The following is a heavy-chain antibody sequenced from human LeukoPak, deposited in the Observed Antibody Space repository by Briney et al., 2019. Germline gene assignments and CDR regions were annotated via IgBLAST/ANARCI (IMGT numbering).Heavy chain of an antibody. J-gene: IGHJ3*02. CDR2: INHSGST. CDR1: GGSFSGYY. D-gene: IGHD6-6*01. CDR3: ARGLQNIAARNAFDI. Sequence: SETLSLTCAVYGGSFSGYYWSWIRQPPGKGLEGIGEINHSGSTNYNPSLKSRVTISVDTSKNQFSLKLSSVTAADTAVYYCARGLQNIAARNAFDIWGQGTMVTDSP. V-gene: IGHV4-34*01.